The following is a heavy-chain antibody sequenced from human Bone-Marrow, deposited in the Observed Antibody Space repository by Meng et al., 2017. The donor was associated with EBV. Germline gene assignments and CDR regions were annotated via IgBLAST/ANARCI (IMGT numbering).Heavy chain of an antibody. Sequence: QGQVVQSGGEVRRSGSWGKVSCKASGGAFSNSAISWVRQAPGQGLEWMGGFIPILGTPNYAQKCQDRVTITADESTSTAYMELSGLRSEDTAVYYCARESGRGYTPDFWGQGTLVTVSS. J-gene: IGHJ4*02. D-gene: IGHD3-10*01. CDR3: ARESGRGYTPDF. V-gene: IGHV1-69*01. CDR1: GGAFSNSA. CDR2: FIPILGTP.